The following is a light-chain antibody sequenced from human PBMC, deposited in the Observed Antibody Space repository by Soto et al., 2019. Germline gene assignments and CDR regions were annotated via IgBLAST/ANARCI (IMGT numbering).Light chain of an antibody. Sequence: EIVLTQSPATLSLSPGARATLSCRASQSISSYLAWYQQKPGQAPRLLIYDASNRATGIPARFSGSVSGTDFTLTISSPEPEDFAVYYGQQRSNWPPITFGQGTRLEIK. CDR3: QQRSNWPPIT. V-gene: IGKV3-11*01. J-gene: IGKJ5*01. CDR1: QSISSY. CDR2: DAS.